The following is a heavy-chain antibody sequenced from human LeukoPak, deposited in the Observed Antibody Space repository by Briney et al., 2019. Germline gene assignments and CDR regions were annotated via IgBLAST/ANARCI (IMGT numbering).Heavy chain of an antibody. CDR1: GYTFTGYY. J-gene: IGHJ4*02. Sequence: GASVKVSCKASGYTFTGYYMHWVRQAPGQGLELMGWINPNSGGTNYAQKFQGRVTMTRDTSISTAYMELSRLRSDDTAVYYCATSGITMIVVELDYWGQGTLVTVSS. CDR3: ATSGITMIVVELDY. CDR2: INPNSGGT. V-gene: IGHV1-2*02. D-gene: IGHD3-22*01.